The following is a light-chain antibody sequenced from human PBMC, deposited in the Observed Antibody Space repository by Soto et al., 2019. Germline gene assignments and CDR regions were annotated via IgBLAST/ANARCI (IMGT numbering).Light chain of an antibody. Sequence: QSALTQPASVSGSPGQSITISCTGTRSDIGDSDYVSWYQQHPGKAPKLIIYEVIHRPSGVSNRFSGSKSGNTASLTISGLQAEDESEYYCSSYTTGDTLVFGSGTKVTVL. CDR3: SSYTTGDTLV. J-gene: IGLJ1*01. CDR2: EVI. V-gene: IGLV2-14*01. CDR1: RSDIGDSDY.